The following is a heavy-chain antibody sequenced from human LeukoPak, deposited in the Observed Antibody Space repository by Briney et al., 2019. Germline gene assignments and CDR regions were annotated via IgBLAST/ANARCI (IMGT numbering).Heavy chain of an antibody. CDR3: ARVEYGVAMLRH. V-gene: IGHV3-48*03. CDR1: GXTFSNYE. J-gene: IGHJ4*02. Sequence: GGSLRLSCVVSGXTFSNYEMNWVRQAPGKGLEWVSYISSSGNSIYYVDSVKARFTISRDNAKNSLYLQMNSLRAEGTAVYYCARVEYGVAMLRHWGQGTLVTVSS. CDR2: ISSSGNSI. D-gene: IGHD3-3*01.